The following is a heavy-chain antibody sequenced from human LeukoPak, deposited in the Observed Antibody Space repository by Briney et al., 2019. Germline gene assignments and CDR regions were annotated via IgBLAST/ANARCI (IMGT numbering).Heavy chain of an antibody. D-gene: IGHD3-10*01. CDR1: GFTFSSYA. CDR3: AREQWFRWEF. Sequence: GGSLRLSCAASGFTFSSYAMSWVRQAPGKGLEWVSYISSRDNLIYYADSVKGRFTISTDNAKNAVFLQLNRLTVEDTAVYYCAREQWFRWEFWGQGVLVTVSS. J-gene: IGHJ4*02. V-gene: IGHV3-21*04. CDR2: ISSRDNLI.